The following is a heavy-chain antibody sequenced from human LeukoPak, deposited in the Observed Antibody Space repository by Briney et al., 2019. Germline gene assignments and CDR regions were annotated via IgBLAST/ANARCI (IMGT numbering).Heavy chain of an antibody. CDR1: GFTFSSYD. J-gene: IGHJ4*02. Sequence: GGSLRLSCAASGFTFSSYDMHWVRQATGKGLEWVSAIGTAGDTYYPGSVKGRFTISRENAKNSLYLQMNSLRARDTAVYYCARLTSGFGFDYWGQGTLVTVSS. CDR3: ARLTSGFGFDY. CDR2: IGTAGDT. D-gene: IGHD3-3*01. V-gene: IGHV3-13*01.